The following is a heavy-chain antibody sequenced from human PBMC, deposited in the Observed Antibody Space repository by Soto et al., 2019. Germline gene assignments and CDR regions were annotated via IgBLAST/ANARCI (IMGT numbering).Heavy chain of an antibody. J-gene: IGHJ5*02. D-gene: IGHD2-2*01. V-gene: IGHV4-59*11. CDR3: ASITCNSVRCYVGAGNWFDP. CDR1: GGSISSHH. CDR2: IYYSGNS. Sequence: QVHLQESGPGLVKPSETLSLTCSVSGGSISSHHWSWIRQPPGKGLEYIGHIYYSGNSDPNYSLKSRVTMSVDTSKNQFSLRLASVTAADTAVYFCASITCNSVRCYVGAGNWFDPWGQGILVTVSS.